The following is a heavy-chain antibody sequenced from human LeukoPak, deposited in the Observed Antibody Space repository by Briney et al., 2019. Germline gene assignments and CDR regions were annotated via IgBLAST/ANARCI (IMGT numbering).Heavy chain of an antibody. J-gene: IGHJ6*02. D-gene: IGHD3-10*01. CDR1: GFTFSSYG. Sequence: GGSLRLSCAASGFTFSSYGMHWVRQAPGKGLEWVAFIRYDGSNKYYADSVKGRFTISRDNSKNTLYLQMNSLRAEDTAVYYCAKDQSRHYYGSRAMDVWGQGTTVTVSS. CDR2: IRYDGSNK. V-gene: IGHV3-30*02. CDR3: AKDQSRHYYGSRAMDV.